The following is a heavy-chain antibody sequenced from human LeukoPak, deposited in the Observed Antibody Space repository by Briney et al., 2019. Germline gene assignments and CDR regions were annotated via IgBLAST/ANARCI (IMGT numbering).Heavy chain of an antibody. CDR3: ARGGWYFSY. CDR1: GFSFSTYW. V-gene: IGHV3-7*05. CDR2: IRPDGSEK. Sequence: GGSLRLSCGTSGFSFSTYWMSWVRQAPGKGLEWVANIRPDGSEKNYGESVKGRFTISRDNAKNSLYLEMNSLRDDDTAVYYCARGGWYFSYWGQGTLVTVSS. J-gene: IGHJ4*02. D-gene: IGHD6-19*01.